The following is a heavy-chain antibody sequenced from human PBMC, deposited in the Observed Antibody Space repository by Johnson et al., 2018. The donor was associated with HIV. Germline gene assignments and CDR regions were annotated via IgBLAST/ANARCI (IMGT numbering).Heavy chain of an antibody. CDR1: GFTFTEYG. J-gene: IGHJ3*02. CDR2: ISGSGAGT. D-gene: IGHD3-16*01. CDR3: ATGFGPAFEM. Sequence: MQLVESGGGVVRPGGSLTLSCVVSGFTFTEYGMSWVRQAPGKGLEWVSAISGSGAGTFYADSVRGRFTVSRDNSKGTLYLQMNSLKTEDTAVYYCATGFGPAFEMWGQGTMVTVSS. V-gene: IGHV3-23*04.